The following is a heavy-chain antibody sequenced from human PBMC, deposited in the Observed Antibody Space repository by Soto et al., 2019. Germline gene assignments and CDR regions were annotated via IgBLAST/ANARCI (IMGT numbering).Heavy chain of an antibody. CDR1: GYTFTSYG. J-gene: IGHJ4*02. CDR3: AREGLADYVGDY. CDR2: ISAYNGKT. Sequence: ASVKVSCKASGYTFTSYGISWVRQAPGQGLEWMGWISAYNGKTNYAQKLQGRVTVTTDTSTSTAYMELRSLRSDDTAVYYCAREGLADYVGDYWGQGTLVTVSS. D-gene: IGHD4-17*01. V-gene: IGHV1-18*01.